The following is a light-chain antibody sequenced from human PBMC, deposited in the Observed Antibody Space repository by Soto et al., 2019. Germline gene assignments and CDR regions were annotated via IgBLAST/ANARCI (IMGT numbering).Light chain of an antibody. CDR3: QQYYRTPPS. CDR1: QSVLDISNNKNY. J-gene: IGKJ2*03. V-gene: IGKV4-1*01. CDR2: WAC. Sequence: DIVMTQSPDSLAVSLGERATINCKSSQSVLDISNNKNYLAWYQQKPRQPPKLLIYWACTRESGVPDRFSGSGSGTDFTLTISSLQAEDVAVYYCQQYYRTPPSFGQGTKLEIK.